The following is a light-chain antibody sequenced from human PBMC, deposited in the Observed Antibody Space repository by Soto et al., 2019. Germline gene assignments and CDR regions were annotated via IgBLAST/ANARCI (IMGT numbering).Light chain of an antibody. V-gene: IGKV3-15*01. CDR3: QNYNNWTPWT. CDR1: QGVINN. CDR2: GAS. Sequence: EIVMTQSPATLSVSPGVSATLSCRASQGVINNLDWYQQKPAQAPRLLIYGASTRATGSLARISSSGSGRKFTLTRIGMEYDDYAGYYCQNYNNWTPWTFGQGTKVDIK. J-gene: IGKJ1*01.